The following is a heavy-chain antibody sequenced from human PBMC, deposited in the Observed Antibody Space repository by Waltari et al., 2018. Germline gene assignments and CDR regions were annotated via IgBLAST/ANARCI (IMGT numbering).Heavy chain of an antibody. CDR3: ARDLGCYSNCCY. J-gene: IGHJ4*02. Sequence: QVQLVESGGGVVQPGRSLRLSCAASGFTFSSYAMHWVRQAPGKGLEGVAVISYDGSNKYYADSVKGRFTISRDNSKNTLYLQMNSLRAEDTAVYYCARDLGCYSNCCYWGQGTLVTVSS. CDR2: ISYDGSNK. V-gene: IGHV3-30-3*01. D-gene: IGHD4-4*01. CDR1: GFTFSSYA.